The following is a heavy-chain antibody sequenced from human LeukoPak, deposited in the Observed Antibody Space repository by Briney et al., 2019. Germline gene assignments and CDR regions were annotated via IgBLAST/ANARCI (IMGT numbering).Heavy chain of an antibody. Sequence: SVKVSCQASGYTFIGYYMHWVRQAPGQGLEWMGGIIPIFGTANYAQKFQGRVTITTDESTSTAYMELSSLRSEDTAEYYCARHFLGGDYFDYWGQGTLVTVSS. CDR3: ARHFLGGDYFDY. D-gene: IGHD3-16*01. CDR2: IIPIFGTA. CDR1: GYTFIGYY. V-gene: IGHV1-69*05. J-gene: IGHJ4*02.